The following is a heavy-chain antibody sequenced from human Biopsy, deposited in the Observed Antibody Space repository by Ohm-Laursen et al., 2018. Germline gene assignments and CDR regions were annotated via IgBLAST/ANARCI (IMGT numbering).Heavy chain of an antibody. V-gene: IGHV3-7*01. CDR3: ARSMTTMVRRRSYYFDY. CDR1: GFTFSSYW. Sequence: SLRLSCAASGFTFSSYWMSWVRQAPGKGLEWVANIKQDGSETYFVDSVKGRFTISRDSAKGSLYLQMNSLRAEDTAVYYCARSMTTMVRRRSYYFDYWGQGTLVTVPS. J-gene: IGHJ4*02. CDR2: IKQDGSET. D-gene: IGHD3-10*01.